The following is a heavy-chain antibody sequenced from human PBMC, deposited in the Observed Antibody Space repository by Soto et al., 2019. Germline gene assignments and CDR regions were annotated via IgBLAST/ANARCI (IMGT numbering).Heavy chain of an antibody. CDR1: GFTFSSYA. J-gene: IGHJ4*02. CDR3: AKVAQYSSGWYRYYFDY. CDR2: ISGSGGST. V-gene: IGHV3-23*01. Sequence: EVQLLESGGGLVQPGGSLRLSCAASGFTFSSYAMSWVRQAPGKGLEWVSAISGSGGSTYYADSVKGRFTISSDNSKNTLYLQMNSLRAEDTAVYYCAKVAQYSSGWYRYYFDYCGQGPLVTVSA. D-gene: IGHD6-19*01.